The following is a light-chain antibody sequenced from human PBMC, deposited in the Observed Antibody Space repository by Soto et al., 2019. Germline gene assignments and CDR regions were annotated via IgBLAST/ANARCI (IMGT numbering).Light chain of an antibody. J-gene: IGKJ2*01. V-gene: IGKV3-15*01. Sequence: EIVMTQSPATLSVSPGERATLSCRASQSISTELAWYQQKPGQPPRLLIYSASTRATGVPARFTGSGSGSGFTLTISGLQSEDCAVYYCQGGDNGPLTFSQGTRLEI. CDR2: SAS. CDR1: QSISTE. CDR3: QGGDNGPLT.